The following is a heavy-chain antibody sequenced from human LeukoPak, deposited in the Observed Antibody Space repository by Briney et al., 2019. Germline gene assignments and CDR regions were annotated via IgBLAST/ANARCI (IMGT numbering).Heavy chain of an antibody. Sequence: PSETLSLTCTVSGGSISSYYWSWIRQPPGKGLEWIGYIYYSGSTNYNPSLKSRVTISVDTSKNQFSLKLSSVTAADTAVYYCARYTSGRGDFDYWGQGTLVTVSS. CDR3: ARYTSGRGDFDY. D-gene: IGHD6-19*01. CDR1: GGSISSYY. CDR2: IYYSGST. J-gene: IGHJ4*02. V-gene: IGHV4-59*08.